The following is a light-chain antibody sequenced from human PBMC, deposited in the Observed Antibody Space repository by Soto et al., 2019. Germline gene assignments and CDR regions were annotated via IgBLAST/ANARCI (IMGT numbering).Light chain of an antibody. J-gene: IGKJ4*01. Sequence: EIVMTQSPATLSVSLGERVTLSCRASQSVFSSLAWYQQKPGQAPRLLIYGAATRPIGIPARFSGSGSGTEFTLTISSLQSEDFAVYYCQQYNSWPLTFGGGTKVEIK. V-gene: IGKV3-15*01. CDR1: QSVFSS. CDR3: QQYNSWPLT. CDR2: GAA.